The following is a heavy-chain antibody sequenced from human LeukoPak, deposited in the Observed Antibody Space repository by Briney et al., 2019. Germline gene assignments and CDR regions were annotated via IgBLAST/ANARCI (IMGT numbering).Heavy chain of an antibody. CDR1: GCSISSYY. CDR3: ARSHSVWTSFDY. Sequence: PSETLSLTCTASGCSISSYYWSWIRQPPGKGLEWIGYIYYSGSTNYNPSLKSRVTISVDTSKNQFSLKLSSVTAADTAVYYCARSHSVWTSFDYWGQGNLVTVSS. CDR2: IYYSGST. D-gene: IGHD3/OR15-3a*01. V-gene: IGHV4-59*01. J-gene: IGHJ4*02.